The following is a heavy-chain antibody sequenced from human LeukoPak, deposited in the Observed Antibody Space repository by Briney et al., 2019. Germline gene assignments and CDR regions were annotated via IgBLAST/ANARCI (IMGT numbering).Heavy chain of an antibody. CDR2: INPNSGGT. CDR1: GYTFTGYY. Sequence: GASVKVSCKASGYTFTGYYMHWVRQAPGQGLEWMGWINPNSGGTNYAQKFQGRVTMTRDTSISAAYMELSGLRSDDTAVYYCARDPGGSYPDYWGQGTLVTVSS. D-gene: IGHD1-26*01. V-gene: IGHV1-2*02. J-gene: IGHJ4*02. CDR3: ARDPGGSYPDY.